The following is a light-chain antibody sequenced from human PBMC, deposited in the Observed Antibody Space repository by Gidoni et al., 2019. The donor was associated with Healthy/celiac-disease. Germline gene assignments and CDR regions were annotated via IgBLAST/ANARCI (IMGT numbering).Light chain of an antibody. J-gene: IGKJ2*01. CDR2: SAS. CDR1: QSVSSSY. V-gene: IGKV3-20*01. Sequence: EIVLTQSPGTLSLSPGERATLSCRASQSVSSSYLAWYQQKPGQAPRLLIYSASSRATGIPDRFSGSGSGTDFTLTISRLEPEDFAVYYCQQYGSSPLTFGQGTNLEIK. CDR3: QQYGSSPLT.